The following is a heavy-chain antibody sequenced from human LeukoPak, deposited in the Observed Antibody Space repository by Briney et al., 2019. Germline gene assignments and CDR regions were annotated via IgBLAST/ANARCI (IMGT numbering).Heavy chain of an antibody. J-gene: IGHJ5*02. D-gene: IGHD6-19*01. CDR2: INAGNGNT. Sequence: ASVKVSCKASGYTFTRYAMHWVRQAPGQRLEWMGWINAGNGNTKYSQKFQGRVTITRDTSASTAYMELSSLRSEDTAVYYCARGYSSGWSEGDWFDPWGQGTLVTVSS. V-gene: IGHV1-3*01. CDR1: GYTFTRYA. CDR3: ARGYSSGWSEGDWFDP.